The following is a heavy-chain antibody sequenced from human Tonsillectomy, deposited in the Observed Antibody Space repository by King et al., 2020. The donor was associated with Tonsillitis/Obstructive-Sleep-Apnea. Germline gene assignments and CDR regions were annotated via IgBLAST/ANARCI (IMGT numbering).Heavy chain of an antibody. Sequence: VQLVESGGGVVQPGRSLRLSCAASGFTFSSYGMHWVRQAPGKGLEWVAVISYDGSNKYYADSVKGRFTISRDNSKNTLYLQMNSLRAEDTAVYYCAKDRIGYCSSTSCYTGYWFDPWGQGTLVTVSS. CDR2: ISYDGSNK. J-gene: IGHJ5*02. D-gene: IGHD2-2*02. CDR3: AKDRIGYCSSTSCYTGYWFDP. V-gene: IGHV3-30*18. CDR1: GFTFSSYG.